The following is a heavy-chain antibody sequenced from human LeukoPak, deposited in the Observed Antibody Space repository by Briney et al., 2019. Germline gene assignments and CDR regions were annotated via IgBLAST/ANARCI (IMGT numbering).Heavy chain of an antibody. CDR3: ARVPRLWGSYRNAFDI. D-gene: IGHD3-16*02. CDR2: IIPIFGTA. J-gene: IGHJ3*02. CDR1: GYTFTGYY. Sequence: ASVKVSCKASGYTFTGYYMHWVRQAPGQGLEWMGRIIPIFGTANYAQKFQGRVTITTDESTSTAYMELSSLRSEDTAVYYCARVPRLWGSYRNAFDIWGQGTMVTVSS. V-gene: IGHV1-69*05.